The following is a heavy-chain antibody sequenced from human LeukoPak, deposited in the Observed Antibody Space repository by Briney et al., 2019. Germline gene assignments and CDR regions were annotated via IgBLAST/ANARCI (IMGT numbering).Heavy chain of an antibody. V-gene: IGHV4-34*01. CDR2: SNHSGTT. CDR1: GGSFSGYY. CDR3: ARQACDYVDY. Sequence: PSETLSLTCAVYGGSFSGYYWGWIRQSPAKGLEWIGESNHSGTTNYNPSLKSRVTISVDTSKNQLSLRLSSVTAADTAVYYCARQACDYVDYWGQGTPVTASS. J-gene: IGHJ4*02.